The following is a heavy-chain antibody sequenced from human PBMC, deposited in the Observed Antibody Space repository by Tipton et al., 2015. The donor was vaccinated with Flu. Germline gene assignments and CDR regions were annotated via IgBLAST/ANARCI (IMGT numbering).Heavy chain of an antibody. J-gene: IGHJ4*02. V-gene: IGHV4-59*01. Sequence: TLSLTCTVSGGSISCYYWSWIRQPPGKGLEWIGYIYYSGSTNYNPSLKSRVTISVDTSKNQFSLKLSSVTAADTAVYYCARMILLCEARPVFVYWGQGTLVTGSS. CDR1: GGSISCYY. D-gene: IGHD6-6*01. CDR2: IYYSGST. CDR3: ARMILLCEARPVFVY.